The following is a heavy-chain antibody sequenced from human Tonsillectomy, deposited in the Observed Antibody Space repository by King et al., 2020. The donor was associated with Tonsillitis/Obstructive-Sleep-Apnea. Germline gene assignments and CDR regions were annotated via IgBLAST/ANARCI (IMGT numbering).Heavy chain of an antibody. CDR2: IGVNSNTK. Sequence: VQLVESGGGLVQPGGSLRLSCAASGFTFSAYSMNWGRQAPGKGLEWVSYIGVNSNTKYYADSVKGRFTISRDNAKETLYLQISSLRDDDTAVYYCARRRGGLDSSYWYFDLWGRGTLVTVSS. V-gene: IGHV3-48*02. J-gene: IGHJ2*01. D-gene: IGHD2-15*01. CDR3: ARRRGGLDSSYWYFDL. CDR1: GFTFSAYS.